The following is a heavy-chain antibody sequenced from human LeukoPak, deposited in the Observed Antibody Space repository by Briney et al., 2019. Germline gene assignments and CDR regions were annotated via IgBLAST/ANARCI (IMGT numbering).Heavy chain of an antibody. D-gene: IGHD3-22*01. J-gene: IGHJ4*02. CDR2: FSAYTGEA. CDR1: GFNFDNFG. V-gene: IGHV1-18*01. CDR3: ARDIPESSAWYS. Sequence: ASVKVSCKASGFNFDNFGITWLRQAPGHGLEWMGFFSAYTGEANYSPRLQGRVSMTRDTSTNTAFLHLRSLGSDDTAVYYCARDIPESSAWYSWGQGTLITVSS.